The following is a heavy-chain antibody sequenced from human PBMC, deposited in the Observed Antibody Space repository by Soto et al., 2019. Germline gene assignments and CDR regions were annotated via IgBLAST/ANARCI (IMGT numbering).Heavy chain of an antibody. Sequence: PSETLSLTCAVYGGSFSGYYWSWVRPPPGKGLEWIGEIYYSGSTNYNPSLKSRVTISVDTSKNQFSLKLSSVTAADTAVYYCARSYYGSGSYSYYYYGMDVWGQGTTVTVSS. CDR1: GGSFSGYY. V-gene: IGHV4-34*01. J-gene: IGHJ6*02. CDR3: ARSYYGSGSYSYYYYGMDV. D-gene: IGHD3-10*01. CDR2: IYYSGST.